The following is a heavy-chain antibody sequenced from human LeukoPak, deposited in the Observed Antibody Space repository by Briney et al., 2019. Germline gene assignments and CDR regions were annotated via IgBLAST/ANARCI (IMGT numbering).Heavy chain of an antibody. CDR1: GFTFSTDA. D-gene: IGHD3-10*01. J-gene: IGHJ3*02. V-gene: IGHV3-23*01. CDR2: LSGSAATT. CDR3: AKSVGIIRRGAFDI. Sequence: GGSLRLSCSSSGFTFSTDAMSWVRQAPGKGLEWVSGLSGSAATTYYADSAKGRFTISRDNSKNALYLQMNSLRGDDTAIYYCAKSVGIIRRGAFDIWGQGTMVTVSS.